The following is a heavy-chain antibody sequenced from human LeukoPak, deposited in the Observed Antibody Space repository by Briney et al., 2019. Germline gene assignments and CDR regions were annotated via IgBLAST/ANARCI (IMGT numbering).Heavy chain of an antibody. D-gene: IGHD4-23*01. CDR2: IYYSGRT. CDR3: ARVKGSDGNSYFDP. Sequence: PSQTLSLTCTVSGGSISSGGHYWSWIRQHPVKGLEWIGYIYYSGRTYYNPSLKSGVTKSVGTSKRQFSLKLVSVTAADTAVYYCARVKGSDGNSYFDPWGQGTLVTVSS. V-gene: IGHV4-31*03. CDR1: GGSISSGGHY. J-gene: IGHJ5*02.